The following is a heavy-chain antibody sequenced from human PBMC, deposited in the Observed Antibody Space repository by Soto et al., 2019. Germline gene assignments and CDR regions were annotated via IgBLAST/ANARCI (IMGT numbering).Heavy chain of an antibody. Sequence: GGSMRLSWAASGLTFISYGMHWVRKETGKGLEWVAVISYDGSNKYYADSVKGRFTISRDNSKNTLYLQMNSLRAEDTAVYYCAKVTGPKTVAGTGVDVWGQGTTVTVSS. CDR3: AKVTGPKTVAGTGVDV. D-gene: IGHD6-19*01. CDR1: GLTFISYG. CDR2: ISYDGSNK. J-gene: IGHJ6*02. V-gene: IGHV3-30*18.